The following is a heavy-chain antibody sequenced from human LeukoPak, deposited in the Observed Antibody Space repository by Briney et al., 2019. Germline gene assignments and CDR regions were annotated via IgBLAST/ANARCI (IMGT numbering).Heavy chain of an antibody. D-gene: IGHD4-23*01. Sequence: PSETLSLTCTVSGGSISSSSYYWGWIRQPPGKGLEWIGEINHSGSTYYNPSLKSRVTISVDTSKNQFSLKLSSVTAADTAVYYCARLDYGGNSQGFDYWGQGTLVTVSS. J-gene: IGHJ4*02. CDR2: INHSGST. V-gene: IGHV4-39*01. CDR1: GGSISSSSYY. CDR3: ARLDYGGNSQGFDY.